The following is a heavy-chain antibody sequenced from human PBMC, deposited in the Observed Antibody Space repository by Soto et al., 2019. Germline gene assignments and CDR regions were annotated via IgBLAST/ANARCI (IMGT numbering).Heavy chain of an antibody. Sequence: GGSLRLSCAASGFTFSGSAMHWVRQASGKGLEWVGRIRSKANSYATAYAASVKGRFTISRDDSKNTAYLQMNSLKTEETAVYYCTRSLASSIAARPGYYYYYYYMDVWGKGTTVTVSS. CDR2: IRSKANSYAT. CDR1: GFTFSGSA. CDR3: TRSLASSIAARPGYYYYYYYMDV. V-gene: IGHV3-73*01. D-gene: IGHD6-6*01. J-gene: IGHJ6*03.